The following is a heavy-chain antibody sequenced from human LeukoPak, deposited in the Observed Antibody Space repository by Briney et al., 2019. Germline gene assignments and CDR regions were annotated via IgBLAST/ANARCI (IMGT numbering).Heavy chain of an antibody. D-gene: IGHD1-1*01. CDR1: GGSFSGYY. V-gene: IGHV4-34*01. CDR2: INHSGST. Sequence: SETLSLTCAVYGGSFSGYYWSWIRQPPGKGLEWIGEINHSGSTNYNPSPKSRVTISEDTSKNLFSLNLSSVTAADTAVFYCARVSWFPGTSYYYMDVWGKGTTVTVSS. CDR3: ARVSWFPGTSYYYMDV. J-gene: IGHJ6*03.